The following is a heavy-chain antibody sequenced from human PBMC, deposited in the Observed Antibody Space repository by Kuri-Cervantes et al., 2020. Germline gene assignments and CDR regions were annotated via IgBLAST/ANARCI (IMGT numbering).Heavy chain of an antibody. CDR3: ARDSLWFGELWAYYGMDV. CDR1: GFTVSSNY. V-gene: IGHV3-66*02. J-gene: IGHJ6*01. CDR2: IYSGGST. D-gene: IGHD3-10*01. Sequence: LSLTCAASGFTVSSNYMSWVRQAPGKGLEWVSVIYSGGSTYYADSVKGRFTISRDNSKNTLYLQMNSLRAEDTAVYYCARDSLWFGELWAYYGMDVWGQGTTVT.